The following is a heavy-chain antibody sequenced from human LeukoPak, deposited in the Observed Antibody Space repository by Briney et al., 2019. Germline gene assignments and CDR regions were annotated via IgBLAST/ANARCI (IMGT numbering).Heavy chain of an antibody. CDR2: ISGSGGST. Sequence: GGSLRLSCAASGFTFSSYAMNWVRKAPGKGLEWVSGISGSGGSTYYADSVKGRFTISRDNSKNTLYLQVNSLRAEDTALYYCAKVIGSTWYRYFDFWGQGTQVTVSS. D-gene: IGHD6-13*01. CDR1: GFTFSSYA. J-gene: IGHJ4*02. CDR3: AKVIGSTWYRYFDF. V-gene: IGHV3-23*01.